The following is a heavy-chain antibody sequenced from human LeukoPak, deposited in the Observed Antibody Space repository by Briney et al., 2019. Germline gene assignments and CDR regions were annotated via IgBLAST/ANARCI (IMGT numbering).Heavy chain of an antibody. D-gene: IGHD3-10*01. CDR3: ARGYYYYYYMDV. V-gene: IGHV1-8*03. Sequence: ASAKVSCKASGYTFTSYDINWVRQATGQGLEWMGWMNPNSGNTGYAQKFQGRVTITRNTSISTAYMEPSSLRSEDTAVYYCARGYYYYYYMDVWGKGTTVTVSS. J-gene: IGHJ6*03. CDR2: MNPNSGNT. CDR1: GYTFTSYD.